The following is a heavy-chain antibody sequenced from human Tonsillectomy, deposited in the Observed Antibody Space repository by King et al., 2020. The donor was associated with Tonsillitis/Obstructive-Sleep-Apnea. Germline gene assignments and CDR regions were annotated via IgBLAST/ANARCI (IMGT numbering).Heavy chain of an antibody. J-gene: IGHJ4*02. CDR2: INPNSGGT. V-gene: IGHV1-2*02. Sequence: QVQLVESGAEVKKPGASVKVSCKASGYTFTGYYMHWVRQAPGQGLEWMGWINPNSGGTNYSQKFQGRVTMTRDTSISTAYMELSRLRSDDTAVYYCARGGPVPYYYDSSGYPTDYWGQGTLVTVSS. D-gene: IGHD3-22*01. CDR3: ARGGPVPYYYDSSGYPTDY. CDR1: GYTFTGYY.